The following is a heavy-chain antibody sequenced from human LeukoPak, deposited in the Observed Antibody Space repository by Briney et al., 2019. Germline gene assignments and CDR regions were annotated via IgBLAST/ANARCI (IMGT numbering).Heavy chain of an antibody. V-gene: IGHV4-34*01. J-gene: IGHJ5*02. CDR3: ARDVRGSSLDP. Sequence: PSETLSPTCAVYGGSFSGYYWSWIRQPPGKGLEWIGEINHSGSTNYNPSLKSRVTISVDTSKNQFSLKLSSVTAADTAVYYCARDVRGSSLDPWGQGTLVTVSS. CDR1: GGSFSGYY. D-gene: IGHD6-13*01. CDR2: INHSGST.